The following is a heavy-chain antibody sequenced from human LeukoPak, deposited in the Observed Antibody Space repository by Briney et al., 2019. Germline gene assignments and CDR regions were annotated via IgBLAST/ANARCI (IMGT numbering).Heavy chain of an antibody. CDR2: IRSKAYGGTT. CDR3: TRALVYYYDSSGYSDY. V-gene: IGHV3-49*04. CDR1: GFTFGDYA. J-gene: IGHJ4*02. Sequence: PGRSLRLSCTASGFTFGDYAMSWVRQAPGKGLEWVGFIRSKAYGGTTEYAESVKGRFTISRDDSKSIAYLQMNSLKTEDTAVYYCTRALVYYYDSSGYSDYWGQGTLVTVSS. D-gene: IGHD3-22*01.